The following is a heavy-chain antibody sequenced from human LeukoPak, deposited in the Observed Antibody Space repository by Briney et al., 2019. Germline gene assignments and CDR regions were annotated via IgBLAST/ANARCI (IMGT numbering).Heavy chain of an antibody. CDR3: VRGHRANPYTSGWRTSNWFDP. D-gene: IGHD6-19*01. J-gene: IGHJ5*02. V-gene: IGHV4-34*01. CDR2: INHSGST. CDR1: GGSFSGYY. Sequence: SETLSLTCAVYGGSFSGYYLNWIRRPPGKGLEWIGEINHSGSTNYNPSLKSRVTISVDTSKNQFSLRLSSVTAADTAVYYCVRGHRANPYTSGWRTSNWFDPWGQGTLVTVSS.